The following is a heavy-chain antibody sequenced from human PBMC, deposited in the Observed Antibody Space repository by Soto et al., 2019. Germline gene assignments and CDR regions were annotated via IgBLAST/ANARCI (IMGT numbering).Heavy chain of an antibody. CDR3: ARDQYYDDNSDYYES. J-gene: IGHJ5*02. CDR1: GYTFTSYA. Sequence: ASVKVSCKASGYTFTSYAMHWVRQAPGQRLEWMGWINTGNGNTKYSQKFQGRVTITRDTSASTAYMELSSLRSEDTAVYYCARDQYYDDNSDYYESWGQGTLVTVSS. D-gene: IGHD3-22*01. CDR2: INTGNGNT. V-gene: IGHV1-3*04.